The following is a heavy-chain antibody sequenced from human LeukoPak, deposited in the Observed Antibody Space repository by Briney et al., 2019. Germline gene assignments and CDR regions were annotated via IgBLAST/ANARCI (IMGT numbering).Heavy chain of an antibody. CDR1: GFTFSSYW. J-gene: IGHJ4*02. CDR2: IKEDGSEK. V-gene: IGHV3-7*01. D-gene: IGHD1-7*01. CDR3: ATDLNYHIDS. Sequence: GGSLRLSCAASGFTFSSYWMGWVRQAPGKGLEWVADIKEDGSEKYSVDSMKGRFTISRDNAKNTLYLLMNSLRVEDTAVYYCATDLNYHIDSWGQGTLVTVSS.